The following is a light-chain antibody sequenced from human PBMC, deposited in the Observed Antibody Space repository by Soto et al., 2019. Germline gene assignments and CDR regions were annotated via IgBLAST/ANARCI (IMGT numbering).Light chain of an antibody. J-gene: IGKJ2*01. Sequence: EIVMTQSPATLSVPPGERATLSCRASQSVSSNLAWYQKKPGQAPRLLIFGVSTRATGIPARFSGGGSGTEFTLTISGLQSEDFALYYCQQYHNWPLPYTFGQGTQLEIK. V-gene: IGKV3-15*01. CDR3: QQYHNWPLPYT. CDR1: QSVSSN. CDR2: GVS.